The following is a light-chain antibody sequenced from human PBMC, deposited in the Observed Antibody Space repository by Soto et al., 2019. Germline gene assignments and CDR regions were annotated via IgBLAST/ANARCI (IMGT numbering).Light chain of an antibody. Sequence: EIVLTQSPGTLSLSPGERATLSCRASQSVSSTYLAWYQQRPGQAPRLLIYGASTRATDIPDRISGSGSGTDFTLTASRLEPEDFAVYYCQHYGSTPWSFGQGTKVDIK. CDR3: QHYGSTPWS. CDR1: QSVSSTY. J-gene: IGKJ1*01. V-gene: IGKV3-20*01. CDR2: GAS.